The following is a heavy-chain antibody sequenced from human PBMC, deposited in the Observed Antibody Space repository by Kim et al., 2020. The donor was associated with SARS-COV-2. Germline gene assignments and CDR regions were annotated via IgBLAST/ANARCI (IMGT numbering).Heavy chain of an antibody. CDR2: ISGSGGST. J-gene: IGHJ4*02. V-gene: IGHV3-23*01. Sequence: GGSLRLSCAASGFTFSSYAMSWVRQAPGKGLEWVSAISGSGGSTYYADSVKGRFTISRDNSKNTLYLQMNSLRAEDTAVYYCAKGRGYCSGGSCYTPGDYWGQGTLVTVSS. CDR1: GFTFSSYA. D-gene: IGHD2-15*01. CDR3: AKGRGYCSGGSCYTPGDY.